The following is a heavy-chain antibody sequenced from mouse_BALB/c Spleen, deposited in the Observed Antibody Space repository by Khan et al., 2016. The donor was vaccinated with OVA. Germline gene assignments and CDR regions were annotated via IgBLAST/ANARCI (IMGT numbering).Heavy chain of an antibody. J-gene: IGHJ4*01. CDR3: ARPPDFSYPLAY. D-gene: IGHD6-1*01. Sequence: QIQLVQSGPELKKPGETVKISCKASGYTFRNFGMNWVKQAPGKGLEWMGWINTYTGEPTYADDFKGRFAFSLETSASTAYLQINSLKTEDTATYFCARPPDFSYPLAYWGQGTSVTVSS. CDR1: GYTFRNFG. V-gene: IGHV9-3-1*01. CDR2: INTYTGEP.